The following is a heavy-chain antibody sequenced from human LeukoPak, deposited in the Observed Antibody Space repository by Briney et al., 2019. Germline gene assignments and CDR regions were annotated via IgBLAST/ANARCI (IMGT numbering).Heavy chain of an antibody. CDR3: ARDFTYYDFWSGYYWHYFDY. D-gene: IGHD3-3*01. CDR2: IIPIFGTA. CDR1: GGTFSSYA. Sequence: ASVKVSCKASGGTFSSYAISWVRQAPGQGLEWMGGIIPIFGTANYAQKFQGRVTMTTDTSTSTAYMELRSLRSDDTAVYYCARDFTYYDFWSGYYWHYFDYWGQGTLVTVSS. V-gene: IGHV1-69*05. J-gene: IGHJ4*02.